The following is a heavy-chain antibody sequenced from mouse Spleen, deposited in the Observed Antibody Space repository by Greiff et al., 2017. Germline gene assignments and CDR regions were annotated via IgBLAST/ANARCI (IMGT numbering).Heavy chain of an antibody. CDR1: GYTFTSYW. Sequence: QVQLQQPGAELVKPGASVKLSCKASGYTFTSYWMQWVKQRPGQGLEWIGEIDPSDSYTNYNQKFKGKATLTVDTSSSTAYMQLSSLTSEDSAVYYCARGGLYYGFPYFDVWGAGTTVTVSS. CDR2: IDPSDSYT. V-gene: IGHV1-50*01. D-gene: IGHD1-2*01. CDR3: ARGGLYYGFPYFDV. J-gene: IGHJ1*01.